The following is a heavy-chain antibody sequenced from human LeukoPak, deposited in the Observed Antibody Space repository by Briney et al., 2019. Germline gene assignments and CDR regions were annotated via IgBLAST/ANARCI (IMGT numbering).Heavy chain of an antibody. CDR2: ISSSGSST. J-gene: IGHJ5*02. CDR1: GIIFSNYE. CDR3: AKGTIFGVVTPFDP. D-gene: IGHD3-3*01. Sequence: GGSLRLSCAASGIIFSNYEMNWVRQAPGKGPEWVSYISSSGSSTYYADSVKGRFTISRDNSKNTLYLQMNSLRAEDTAVYYCAKGTIFGVVTPFDPWGQGTLVTVSS. V-gene: IGHV3-48*03.